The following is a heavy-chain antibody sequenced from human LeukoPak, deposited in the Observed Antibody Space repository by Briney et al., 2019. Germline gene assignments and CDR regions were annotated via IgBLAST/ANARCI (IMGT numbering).Heavy chain of an antibody. J-gene: IGHJ5*02. V-gene: IGHV4-4*07. CDR3: ARDSGTTGEVKFDP. Sequence: PSGTLSLTCTVSGGSISSYYWSWIRQPAGKGLEWIGRIYTTGSTTYNPSLKSRVTMSVDTSKNQFSLKLSSVTAADTAVNYCARDSGTTGEVKFDPWGQGTLVTVSS. CDR1: GGSISSYY. D-gene: IGHD3-10*01. CDR2: IYTTGST.